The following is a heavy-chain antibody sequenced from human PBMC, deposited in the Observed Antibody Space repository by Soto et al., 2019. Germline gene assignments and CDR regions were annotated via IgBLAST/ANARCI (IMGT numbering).Heavy chain of an antibody. CDR3: ARITTSSGWSLFDS. Sequence: AALSPTCTVSGGCFSSSVFYWSWVRQPPGQRLEWIGYIYYTGTTNYNPSLASRVAMSVDTSKKQFTLNLRSLTAADTARYYCARITTSSGWSLFDSWGQGMLVTVSS. CDR1: GGCFSSSVFY. V-gene: IGHV4-61*08. CDR2: IYYTGTT. D-gene: IGHD6-13*01. J-gene: IGHJ4*02.